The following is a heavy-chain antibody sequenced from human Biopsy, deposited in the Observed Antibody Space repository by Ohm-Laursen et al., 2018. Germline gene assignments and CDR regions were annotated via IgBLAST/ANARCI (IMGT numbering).Heavy chain of an antibody. CDR3: AKVHDSGYYYYSMDV. CDR1: GFTFGSYS. CDR2: IWYDGTNK. Sequence: SLRLSCSASGFTFGSYSMTWVRQAPGRGLEWVAVIWYDGTNKYYAESVEGRFTISRDNSKNMVYLQMGSLTVEDTAVYYCAKVHDSGYYYYSMDVWGQGTTVTVSS. J-gene: IGHJ6*02. V-gene: IGHV3-33*06. D-gene: IGHD3-16*01.